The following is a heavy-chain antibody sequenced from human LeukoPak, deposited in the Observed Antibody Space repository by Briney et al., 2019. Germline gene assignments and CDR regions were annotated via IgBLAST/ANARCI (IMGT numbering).Heavy chain of an antibody. V-gene: IGHV1-2*02. J-gene: IGHJ5*02. Sequence: ASVKVSCKASGYTFTAYYMHWVRQAPRHGFQWMGWVNPNSGGTNYAQKFQGRVTMTRDTSINTAYMELTSLRSDDTAVYYCARGNGDNNWFDPWGQGTLVTVSS. CDR3: ARGNGDNNWFDP. CDR2: VNPNSGGT. CDR1: GYTFTAYY. D-gene: IGHD4-17*01.